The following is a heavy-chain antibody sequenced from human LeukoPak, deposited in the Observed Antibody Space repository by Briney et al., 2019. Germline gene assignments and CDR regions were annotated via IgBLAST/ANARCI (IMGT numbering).Heavy chain of an antibody. V-gene: IGHV3-23*01. D-gene: IGHD2-15*01. Sequence: GGPLRLSCAASGFTFSSYGMSWVRQAPGKGLEWVSAISGSGGSTYYADSVKGRFTISRDNSKNTLYLQMNSLRAEDTAVYYCAKDLTDIVVVVAAYDAFDIWGQGTMVTVSS. CDR3: AKDLTDIVVVVAAYDAFDI. CDR2: ISGSGGST. J-gene: IGHJ3*02. CDR1: GFTFSSYG.